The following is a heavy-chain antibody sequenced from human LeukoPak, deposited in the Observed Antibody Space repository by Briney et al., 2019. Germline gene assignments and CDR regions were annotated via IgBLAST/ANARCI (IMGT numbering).Heavy chain of an antibody. CDR2: LYHSGNS. V-gene: IGHV4-39*01. CDR3: TRHQTNFYGSGAPFDP. Sequence: PSETLSLTCSVSGGSVTTTYYWSWIRQPPGGGLEWIASLYHSGNSNYNPSLKSRVTMSVDTSKNPFSLQLTSMTAADTAIYYCTRHQTNFYGSGAPFDPWGQGTLVTVSS. D-gene: IGHD3-10*01. CDR1: GGSVTTTYY. J-gene: IGHJ5*02.